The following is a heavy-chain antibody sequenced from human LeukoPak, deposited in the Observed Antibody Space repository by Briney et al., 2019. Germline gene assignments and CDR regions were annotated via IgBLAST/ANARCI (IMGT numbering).Heavy chain of an antibody. CDR2: VYTSGDA. CDR1: GGSISSYY. D-gene: IGHD2-21*02. Sequence: TSETLSLTCTVSGGSISSYYWSGIRQPAGKGLEWIGRVYTSGDAKYNPSLESQVSMSLDTSKNQFSLKLNFVTTADTAVYYCARYGDPNYYFDYWGQGTLVTVSS. J-gene: IGHJ4*02. V-gene: IGHV4-4*07. CDR3: ARYGDPNYYFDY.